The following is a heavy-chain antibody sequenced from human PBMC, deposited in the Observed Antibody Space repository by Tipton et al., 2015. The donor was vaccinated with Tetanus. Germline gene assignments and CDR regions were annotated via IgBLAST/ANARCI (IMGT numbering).Heavy chain of an antibody. Sequence: SLRLSCEASGFTFNIHGMNWVRQAPGKGLEWLATISADGTAEHYADSVRGRFPISRDNSKNTLYLQMNNLTTEDTATYYCTRQEDGIDYWGQGTPVTVSS. CDR2: ISADGTAE. D-gene: IGHD1-14*01. J-gene: IGHJ4*02. CDR3: TRQEDGIDY. CDR1: GFTFNIHG. V-gene: IGHV3-30*03.